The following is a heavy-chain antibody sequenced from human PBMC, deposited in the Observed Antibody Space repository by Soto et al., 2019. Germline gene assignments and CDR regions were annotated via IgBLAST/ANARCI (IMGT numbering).Heavy chain of an antibody. V-gene: IGHV5-51*01. CDR1: GYSFSNFW. J-gene: IGHJ4*02. D-gene: IGHD3-9*01. CDR2: IYPDDSDT. Sequence: GESLKISCQASGYSFSNFWIAWVRQMPGEGLEWLGIIYPDDSDTRYSPSFLGQVTISADKSIKTTYLQWSSLKASDTAMYYCARHGPYDILTGYSFPLDYWGQGTLVTVSS. CDR3: ARHGPYDILTGYSFPLDY.